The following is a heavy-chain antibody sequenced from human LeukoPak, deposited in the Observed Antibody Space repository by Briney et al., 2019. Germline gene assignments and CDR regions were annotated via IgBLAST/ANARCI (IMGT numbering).Heavy chain of an antibody. V-gene: IGHV4-34*01. CDR1: GGSFSGYY. Sequence: SETLSLTCAVYGGSFSGYYWSWIRQPPGKGLEWIGEINHSGSTNYNPSLKSRVTISVDTTKNQFSLKLSSVTAADTAVYYCAREGRKRGNDYWGQGTLVTVSS. CDR2: INHSGST. J-gene: IGHJ4*02. D-gene: IGHD3-10*01. CDR3: AREGRKRGNDY.